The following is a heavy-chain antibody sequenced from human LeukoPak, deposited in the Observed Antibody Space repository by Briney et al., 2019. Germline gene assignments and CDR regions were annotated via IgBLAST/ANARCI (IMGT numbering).Heavy chain of an antibody. CDR2: ISSSSSYI. Sequence: GGSLRLSCAASGFTFSSHSMNWVRQAPGKGLEWVSSISSSSSYIYYADSVKGRFTISRDNAKNSLYLQMNSLRAEDTAVYYCARVGTAMVPLAFDIWGQGTMVTVSS. J-gene: IGHJ3*02. CDR1: GFTFSSHS. CDR3: ARVGTAMVPLAFDI. V-gene: IGHV3-21*01. D-gene: IGHD5-18*01.